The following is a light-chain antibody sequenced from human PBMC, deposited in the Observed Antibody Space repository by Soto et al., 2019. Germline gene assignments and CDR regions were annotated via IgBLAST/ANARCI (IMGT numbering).Light chain of an antibody. CDR2: AAS. Sequence: DIQMTQSPSSLSASVGDRVTITCRASQSISSFLNWYQQKPGKASKLLIYAASSLQSGVPSRFSGSASGTDFTLTISSLQPEDFATYYCQQSYSTPCTFGQGTRLEIK. J-gene: IGKJ5*01. V-gene: IGKV1-39*01. CDR1: QSISSF. CDR3: QQSYSTPCT.